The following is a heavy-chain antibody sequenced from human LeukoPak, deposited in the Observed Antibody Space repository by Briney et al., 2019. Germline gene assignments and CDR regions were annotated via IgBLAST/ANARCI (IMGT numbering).Heavy chain of an antibody. CDR1: GGSICSGSYY. CDR2: IYTSGSI. D-gene: IGHD6-13*01. CDR3: AASHSSSWPFDY. V-gene: IGHV4-61*02. J-gene: IGHJ4*02. Sequence: SQTLSLTCTVSGGSICSGSYYWSWIRQPAGKALEWIGRIYTSGSINYNPSLKSRVTISVDTSKNQFSLKLSSVTAADTAVYYCAASHSSSWPFDYWGQGTLVTVSS.